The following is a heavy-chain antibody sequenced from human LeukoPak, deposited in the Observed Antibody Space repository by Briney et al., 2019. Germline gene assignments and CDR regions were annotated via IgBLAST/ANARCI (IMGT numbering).Heavy chain of an antibody. J-gene: IGHJ4*02. CDR2: IYSGGST. V-gene: IGHV3-53*01. CDR1: GFTVSSNY. CDR3: AREDPRNNDFWSGYYPY. D-gene: IGHD3-3*01. Sequence: GGSLRLSCAASGFTVSSNYMSWVRQAPGKGLEWVSVIYSGGSTYYADSVKGRFTISRDNSKNTLYLQMNSLRAEDTAVYYCAREDPRNNDFWSGYYPYWGQGTLVTVSS.